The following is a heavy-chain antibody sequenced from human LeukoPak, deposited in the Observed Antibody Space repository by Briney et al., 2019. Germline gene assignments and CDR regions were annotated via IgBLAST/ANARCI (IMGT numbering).Heavy chain of an antibody. D-gene: IGHD6-13*01. J-gene: IGHJ4*02. Sequence: GGSLRLSCAASGFTFSSYSMNWVRQAPGKGLEWVSYINSRSSTIYYADSVRGRFTIPRDNAKNSLYLQMNSLRAEDSAVYYCARYWSSWSADYWGQGTLVTVSS. CDR1: GFTFSSYS. CDR3: ARYWSSWSADY. V-gene: IGHV3-48*01. CDR2: INSRSSTI.